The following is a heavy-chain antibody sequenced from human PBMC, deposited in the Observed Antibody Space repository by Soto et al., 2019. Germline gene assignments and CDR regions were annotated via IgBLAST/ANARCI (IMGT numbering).Heavy chain of an antibody. J-gene: IGHJ4*02. CDR1: GFAFSNYG. D-gene: IGHD6-13*01. CDR2: IWSDGTKK. V-gene: IGHV3-33*01. Sequence: QVHLVESGGGVVQPGRSLTLSCTASGFAFSNYGIHWVRQAPGRGLEWVAVIWSDGTKKFYEGSVRGRFTISRDNSKNTIYLQMNSLRAEDTAVYYCARDWWEEPAGKETVSQFDYWGQGTLVTVSS. CDR3: ARDWWEEPAGKETVSQFDY.